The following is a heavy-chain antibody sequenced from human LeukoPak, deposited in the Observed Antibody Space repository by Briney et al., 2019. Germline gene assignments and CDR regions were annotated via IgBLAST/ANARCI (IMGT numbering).Heavy chain of an antibody. CDR3: AKRGVVIRVILVGFHKEAYYFDS. V-gene: IGHV3-23*01. J-gene: IGHJ4*02. CDR1: GISLSNYG. D-gene: IGHD3-22*01. Sequence: PGGSLRLSCAVSGISLSNYGMSWVRQAPGKGLEWVAGISGSCGGTIYADSVKGRFTISRDNPKNTLYLQMNRLRAEYTAVYFCAKRGVVIRVILVGFHKEAYYFDSWGQGALVTVSS. CDR2: ISGSCGGT.